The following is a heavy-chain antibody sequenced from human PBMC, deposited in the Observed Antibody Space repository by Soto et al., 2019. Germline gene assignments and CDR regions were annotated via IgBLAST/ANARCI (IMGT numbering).Heavy chain of an antibody. CDR1: GGSISSSSYY. J-gene: IGHJ5*02. Sequence: SETLSLTCTVSGGSISSSSYYWGWIRQPPRKGLEWIGSIYYSGSTYYNPSLKSRVTISVDTSKNPFSLKLSSVTAADSAVYYCASPKIAFYDWFDPWGQGTLVT. CDR3: ASPKIAFYDWFDP. CDR2: IYYSGST. D-gene: IGHD3-3*02. V-gene: IGHV4-39*01.